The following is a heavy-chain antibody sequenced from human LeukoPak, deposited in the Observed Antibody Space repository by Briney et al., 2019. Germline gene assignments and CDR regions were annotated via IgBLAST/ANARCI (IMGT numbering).Heavy chain of an antibody. Sequence: PGGSLRLSCAASGFTFSNYNMNWVRQAPGKGLEWVSSITSTSSYIYYADSVKGRFTISRDNAKNSLYLQMNSLRAEDTAVYYCARDYGEYVEYFDPWGQGTLVTVSS. CDR1: GFTFSNYN. J-gene: IGHJ5*02. V-gene: IGHV3-21*01. CDR2: ITSTSSYI. CDR3: ARDYGEYVEYFDP. D-gene: IGHD4-17*01.